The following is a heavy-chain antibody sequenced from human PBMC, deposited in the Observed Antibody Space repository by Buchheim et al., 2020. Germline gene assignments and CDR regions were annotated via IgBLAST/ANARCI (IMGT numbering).Heavy chain of an antibody. Sequence: QVQLQESGPGLVKPSETLSLTCSVSGGPISSYYWYWIRQPPGKGLEWIGYIYYSGSTNYNPSLKSRVTISVDTSKNQFSLKLSSVTAADTAVYYCARSVGGATNYWGQGTL. J-gene: IGHJ4*02. V-gene: IGHV4-59*01. CDR3: ARSVGGATNY. D-gene: IGHD1-26*01. CDR1: GGPISSYY. CDR2: IYYSGST.